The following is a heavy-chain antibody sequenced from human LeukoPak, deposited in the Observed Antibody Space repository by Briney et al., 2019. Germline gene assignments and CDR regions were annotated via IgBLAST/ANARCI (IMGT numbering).Heavy chain of an antibody. J-gene: IGHJ4*02. V-gene: IGHV1-2*02. Sequence: ASVKVSCKASGYTFTGYYMHWVRQAPGQGLEWMEWINPNSGGTNYAQKFQGRVTMTRDTSISTAYMELSRLRSDDTAVYYCARDSDYGDYINDYWGQGTLVTVSS. CDR2: INPNSGGT. D-gene: IGHD4-17*01. CDR3: ARDSDYGDYINDY. CDR1: GYTFTGYY.